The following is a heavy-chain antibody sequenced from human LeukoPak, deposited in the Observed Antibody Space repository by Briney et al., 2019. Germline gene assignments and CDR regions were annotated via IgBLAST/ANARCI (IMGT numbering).Heavy chain of an antibody. CDR2: IIPIFGTA. CDR3: ARVHCMTYGDCYVFDY. J-gene: IGHJ4*02. Sequence: SVKVSCKASGGTFSSYAISWVRQAPGQGLEWMGGIIPIFGTANYAQKFQGRVTITTDESTSTAYMELSSLRSEDTAVYYCARVHCMTYGDCYVFDYWGQGNLVTVSS. CDR1: GGTFSSYA. V-gene: IGHV1-69*05. D-gene: IGHD2-21*02.